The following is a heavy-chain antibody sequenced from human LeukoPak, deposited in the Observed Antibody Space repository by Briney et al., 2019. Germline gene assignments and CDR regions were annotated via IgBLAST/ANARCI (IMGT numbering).Heavy chain of an antibody. V-gene: IGHV4-59*12. J-gene: IGHJ4*02. Sequence: PSETLSLTCSVSGGSISSYYWSWIRQPPGKGLEWIGYIYNSGTTNYSPSLKSRVTISVDTSKNQFSLKLSSVTAADTAVYYCARVGYYGSGSYYGPPLDYWGQGTLVTVSS. CDR1: GGSISSYY. D-gene: IGHD3-10*01. CDR3: ARVGYYGSGSYYGPPLDY. CDR2: IYNSGTT.